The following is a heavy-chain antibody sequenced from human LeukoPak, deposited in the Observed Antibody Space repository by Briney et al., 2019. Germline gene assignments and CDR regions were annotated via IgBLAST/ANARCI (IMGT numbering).Heavy chain of an antibody. CDR3: ARRYTSSSQWNWYFDF. D-gene: IGHD6-6*01. CDR1: GYTFTGYY. Sequence: ASVKVSCKASGYTFTGYYMHWVRQAPGQGLEWMGWINPNSGGTSYAQKFQGRVTMTRDTSISTAYMELRRVGSDDTAVYYCARRYTSSSQWNWYFDFWGRGTLVTVSS. CDR2: INPNSGGT. J-gene: IGHJ2*01. V-gene: IGHV1-2*02.